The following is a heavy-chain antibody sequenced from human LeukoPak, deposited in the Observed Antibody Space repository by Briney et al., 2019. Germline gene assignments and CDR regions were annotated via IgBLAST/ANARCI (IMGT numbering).Heavy chain of an antibody. V-gene: IGHV4-59*01. D-gene: IGHD3-10*01. CDR2: IYYSGST. J-gene: IGHJ6*02. Sequence: PSETLSLTCAVYGGSFSGYYWSWIRQPPGKGLEWIGYIYYSGSTNYNPSLKSRVTISVDTSKNQFSLKLSSVTAADTAVYYCARGGGSGSYYNRYYYYGMDVWGQGTTVTVSS. CDR3: ARGGGSGSYYNRYYYYGMDV. CDR1: GGSFSGYY.